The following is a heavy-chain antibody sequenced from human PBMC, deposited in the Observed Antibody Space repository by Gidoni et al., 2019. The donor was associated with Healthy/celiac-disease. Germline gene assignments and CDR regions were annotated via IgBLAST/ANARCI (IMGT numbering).Heavy chain of an antibody. J-gene: IGHJ4*02. V-gene: IGHV4-34*01. Sequence: QVQLQQWGAGLLKPSETLSLTCAVYGGSFSGYYWSWIRQPPGKGLELIGEINHSGSTNYNPSLKSRVTISVDTSKNQFSLKLSSVTAADTAVYYCARGARWWLRPGYFDYWGQGTLVTVSS. CDR3: ARGARWWLRPGYFDY. D-gene: IGHD5-12*01. CDR2: INHSGST. CDR1: GGSFSGYY.